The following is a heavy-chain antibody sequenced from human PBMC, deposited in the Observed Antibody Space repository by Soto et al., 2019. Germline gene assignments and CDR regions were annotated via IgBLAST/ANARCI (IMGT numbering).Heavy chain of an antibody. CDR1: GGSISSGDYY. CDR2: IYYSGST. Sequence: SETLSLTCTVSGGSISSGDYYWSWIRQPPGKGLEWIGSIYYSGSTYYNPSLKSRVTISVDTSKNQFSLKLSSVTAADTAVYYCARRDFWSGYPDYYYYGMDVWGQGTTVTVSS. V-gene: IGHV4-39*01. J-gene: IGHJ6*02. CDR3: ARRDFWSGYPDYYYYGMDV. D-gene: IGHD3-3*01.